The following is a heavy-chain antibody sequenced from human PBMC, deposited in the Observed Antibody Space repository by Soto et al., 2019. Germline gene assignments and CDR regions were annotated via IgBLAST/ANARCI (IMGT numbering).Heavy chain of an antibody. CDR1: GYTFTGYY. CDR2: INPNSGGT. D-gene: IGHD5-12*01. V-gene: IGHV1-2*04. Sequence: QVQLVQSGAEVKKPGASVKVSCKASGYTFTGYYMLWVRQAPGQGLEWMGWINPNSGGTNYAQKFQGWVTMTRDTSISTAYMELSRLRSDDTAVYYCARARLRLDPTLGYWGQGTLVTVSS. CDR3: ARARLRLDPTLGY. J-gene: IGHJ4*02.